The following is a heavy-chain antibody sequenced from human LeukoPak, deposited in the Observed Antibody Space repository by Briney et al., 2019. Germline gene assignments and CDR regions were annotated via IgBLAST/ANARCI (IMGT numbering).Heavy chain of an antibody. CDR1: GFTFSSYG. CDR3: AKTYPYGDYECDY. CDR2: IRYDGSNK. J-gene: IGHJ4*02. Sequence: GGSLRLSCAASGFTFSSYGMHWARQAPGKGLEWVAFIRYDGSNKYYADSVKGRFTISRDNSKNTLYLQMNSLRAEDTAVYYCAKTYPYGDYECDYWGQGTLVTVSS. D-gene: IGHD4-17*01. V-gene: IGHV3-30*02.